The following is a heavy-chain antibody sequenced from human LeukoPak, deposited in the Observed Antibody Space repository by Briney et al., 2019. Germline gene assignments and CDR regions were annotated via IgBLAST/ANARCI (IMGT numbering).Heavy chain of an antibody. J-gene: IGHJ4*02. CDR1: GGSFSGYY. Sequence: SETLSLTCAVYGGSFSGYYWSWIRQPPGKGLEWIGEINHSGSTNYNPSLKSRVTISVDTSKNQFSLKLSSVTAADTAVYYCARVHRPNKTFDYWGQGTLVTVSS. CDR3: ARVHRPNKTFDY. V-gene: IGHV4-34*01. CDR2: INHSGST. D-gene: IGHD1/OR15-1a*01.